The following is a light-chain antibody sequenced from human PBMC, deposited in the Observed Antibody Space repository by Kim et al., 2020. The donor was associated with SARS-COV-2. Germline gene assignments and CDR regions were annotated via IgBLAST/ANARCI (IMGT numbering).Light chain of an antibody. CDR3: LQYGSSWT. Sequence: DIVLTQSPGTLSLSPGERATLSCRASQSVSRNYVAWYQQKLDQAPRLLIHGASSRATGIPLRFTGSGSGTDFTLTITRLEPEDFAVYYCLQYGSSWTFGQGTKVDIK. J-gene: IGKJ1*01. CDR2: GAS. V-gene: IGKV3-20*01. CDR1: QSVSRNY.